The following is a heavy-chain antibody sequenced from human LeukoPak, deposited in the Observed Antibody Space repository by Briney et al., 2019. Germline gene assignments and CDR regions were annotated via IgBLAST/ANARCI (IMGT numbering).Heavy chain of an antibody. J-gene: IGHJ4*02. V-gene: IGHV3-23*01. Sequence: TGGSLRLSCAGSGFTFSSYAMSWVRQAPGQGLEGVSVISDSGDYTSYADSVRGRFTISRDNSRNTLYLQMISLRPEDTAVYYCATDTSIGKYCTNGVCSPFAYWGQGTLVTVSS. CDR3: ATDTSIGKYCTNGVCSPFAY. D-gene: IGHD2-8*01. CDR1: GFTFSSYA. CDR2: ISDSGDYT.